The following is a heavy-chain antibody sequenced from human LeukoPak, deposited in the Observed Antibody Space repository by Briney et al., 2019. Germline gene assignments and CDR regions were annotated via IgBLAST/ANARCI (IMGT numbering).Heavy chain of an antibody. Sequence: SVRVSCKASGATFSSYAISWVRQAPGQGLEWMGRIIPILGIANYAQKFQGRVTITADKSTSTAYMELSSLRSEDTAVYYCARDYVVAVVVVPAAMPGAYYYYGMDVWGQGTTVTVSS. J-gene: IGHJ6*02. CDR2: IIPILGIA. V-gene: IGHV1-69*04. D-gene: IGHD2-2*01. CDR3: ARDYVVAVVVVPAAMPGAYYYYGMDV. CDR1: GATFSSYA.